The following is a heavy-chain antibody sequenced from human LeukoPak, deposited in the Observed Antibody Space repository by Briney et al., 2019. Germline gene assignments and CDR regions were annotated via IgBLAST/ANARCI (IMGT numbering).Heavy chain of an antibody. CDR2: ISGSGGST. D-gene: IGHD6-19*01. CDR1: GFTFSSYA. V-gene: IGHV3-23*01. CDR3: AKDLEGQWLAHLVSDY. J-gene: IGHJ4*02. Sequence: PGGSLRLSCAASGFTFSSYAMSWVRQAPGKGLEWVSAISGSGGSTYYADSVKGRFTISRDNSKNTLYLQMNSLRAEDTAVYYCAKDLEGQWLAHLVSDYWGQGTLVTVSS.